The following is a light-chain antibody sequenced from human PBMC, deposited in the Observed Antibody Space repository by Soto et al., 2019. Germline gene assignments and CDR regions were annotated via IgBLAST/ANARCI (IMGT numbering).Light chain of an antibody. CDR3: TSYVGSDIWV. V-gene: IGLV1-44*01. J-gene: IGLJ3*02. CDR1: SSNIGSKT. CDR2: SNN. Sequence: QSVLTQPPSASGTPGQRVTISCSGSSSNIGSKTVNWYQQVPGTAPKLLIYSNNQRPSGVPDRFSGSKSGTSASLTVSGLQAEDEADYYCTSYVGSDIWVFGGGTKVTVL.